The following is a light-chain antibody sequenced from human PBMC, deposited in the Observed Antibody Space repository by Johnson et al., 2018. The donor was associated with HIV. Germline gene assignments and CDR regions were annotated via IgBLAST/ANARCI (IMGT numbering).Light chain of an antibody. CDR3: ATWHSSLTSGGV. CDR1: SSNIGNNY. V-gene: IGLV1-51*02. J-gene: IGLJ1*01. CDR2: ESN. Sequence: QSVLTQPPSVSAAPGQKVTISCSGSSSNIGNNYVSWYQQLPGTAPKLLIYESNKRPSGIPDRFSGSKSATSATLGITGLKTGDEADYYCATWHSSLTSGGVFGTGTKVTVL.